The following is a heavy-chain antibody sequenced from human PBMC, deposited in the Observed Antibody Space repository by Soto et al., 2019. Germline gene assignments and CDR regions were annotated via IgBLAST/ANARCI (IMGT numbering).Heavy chain of an antibody. V-gene: IGHV3-33*01. Sequence: GSLRLSCAASGFTFSSYGMHWVRQAPGKGLVWVAVIWYDGSNKYYADSVKDRFTISRDNSKNTLYLQMNSLRAEDTAVYYFARTYSSWPYYYYYGMDVWGQGSTVTVSS. D-gene: IGHD6-13*01. CDR2: IWYDGSNK. J-gene: IGHJ6*02. CDR3: ARTYSSWPYYYYYGMDV. CDR1: GFTFSSYG.